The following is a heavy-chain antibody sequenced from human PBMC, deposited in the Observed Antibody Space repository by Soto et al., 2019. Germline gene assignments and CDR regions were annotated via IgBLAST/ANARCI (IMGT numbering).Heavy chain of an antibody. J-gene: IGHJ4*02. Sequence: QVPLVQSGAEVKKPGASVKVSCKASGYTFTSYGISWVRQAPGQGLEWMGWISAYNGNTNYAQKLQGRVTMTTDTSTSTAYMELRSLRSDDTAVYYCARDRPRLTTVTTGFDYWGQGTLVTVSS. CDR3: ARDRPRLTTVTTGFDY. V-gene: IGHV1-18*01. CDR2: ISAYNGNT. D-gene: IGHD4-17*01. CDR1: GYTFTSYG.